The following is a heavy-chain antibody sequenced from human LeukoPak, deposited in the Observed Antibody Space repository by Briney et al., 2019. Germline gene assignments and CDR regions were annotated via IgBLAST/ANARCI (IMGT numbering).Heavy chain of an antibody. Sequence: PGGSLRLSCAASGFTFSSYWMSWVRQAPGKGLEWVANIKQDGSEKYYVDSVKGRFTISRDNAKNSLYLQMNSLRAEDTAVYYCARDMEMRRYYYMAVWAKGPRSPSP. J-gene: IGHJ6*03. CDR1: GFTFSSYW. CDR3: ARDMEMRRYYYMAV. D-gene: IGHD1-1*01. CDR2: IKQDGSEK. V-gene: IGHV3-7*01.